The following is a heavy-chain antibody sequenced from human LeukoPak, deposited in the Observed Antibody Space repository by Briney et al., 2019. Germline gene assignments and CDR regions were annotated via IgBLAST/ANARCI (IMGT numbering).Heavy chain of an antibody. D-gene: IGHD6-6*01. V-gene: IGHV4-39*01. CDR1: GGSISSYY. CDR2: IYYSGST. Sequence: SETLSLTCTVSGGSISSYYWGWIRQPPGKGLEWIGSIYYSGSTYYNPSLKSRVTISVDTSKNQFSLKLSSVTAADTAVYYCARTLISVEQLVPLDFDYWGQGTLVTVSS. J-gene: IGHJ4*02. CDR3: ARTLISVEQLVPLDFDY.